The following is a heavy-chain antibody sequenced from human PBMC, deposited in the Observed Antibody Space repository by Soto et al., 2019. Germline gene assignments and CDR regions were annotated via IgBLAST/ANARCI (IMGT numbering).Heavy chain of an antibody. CDR1: GYTITCCA. CDR2: VNAGDGDT. J-gene: IGHJ4*02. D-gene: IGHD6-25*01. V-gene: IGHV1-3*01. Sequence: QVQLVQSGAEVKKPGASVRVSCKASGYTITCCAMHWVRQAPGQRPEWMGWVNAGDGDTKYSQNFQGRFTIIRDTSASTVYMELSSLRPEDTAVYYCARAGEDKAAAAMVYWGQGTLVTVSS. CDR3: ARAGEDKAAAAMVY.